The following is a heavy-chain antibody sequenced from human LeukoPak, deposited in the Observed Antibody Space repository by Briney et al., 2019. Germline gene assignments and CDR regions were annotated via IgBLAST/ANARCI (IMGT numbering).Heavy chain of an antibody. CDR3: ARYYCTGGICYHFDY. V-gene: IGHV4-59*01. CDR1: GGSISSYY. D-gene: IGHD2-15*01. J-gene: IGHJ4*02. Sequence: PSETLSLTCTVSGGSISSYYWSWIRQPPGKGLEWIGYIHYTGRTNYNPSLKSRVTISLDASKNQFSLKLSSVTAADTAVYYCARYYCTGGICYHFDYWGQGTLVTVSS. CDR2: IHYTGRT.